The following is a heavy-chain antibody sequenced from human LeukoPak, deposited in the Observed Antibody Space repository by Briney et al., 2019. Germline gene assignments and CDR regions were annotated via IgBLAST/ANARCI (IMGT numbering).Heavy chain of an antibody. CDR1: GFTFSSYA. CDR2: ISGSGGST. V-gene: IGHV3-23*01. J-gene: IGHJ4*02. Sequence: GGSLRLSCAASGFTFSSYAMSWVRQAPGKGLEWVSAISGSGGSTYYADSVKGRFPTSRDNSKNTLYLQMNSLRAEDTAVYYCAKYPYYDILTGYYFDYWGQGTLVTVSS. CDR3: AKYPYYDILTGYYFDY. D-gene: IGHD3-9*01.